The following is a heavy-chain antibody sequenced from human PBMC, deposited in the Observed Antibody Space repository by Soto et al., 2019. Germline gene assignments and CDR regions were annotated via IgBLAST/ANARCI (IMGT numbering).Heavy chain of an antibody. V-gene: IGHV3-33*01. CDR2: IWHDGSNE. D-gene: IGHD3-9*01. Sequence: QVQLVESGGGVVQPGRSLRLSCAASGFSFSDYGIHWVRQAPGKGLEWVALIWHDGSNEYYGDSVKGRFRISRDNPKNTVYLEMNSLRAEDTAVYYCAAINYDIFTGYFSEYWGQGTLVTVSS. CDR1: GFSFSDYG. CDR3: AAINYDIFTGYFSEY. J-gene: IGHJ4*02.